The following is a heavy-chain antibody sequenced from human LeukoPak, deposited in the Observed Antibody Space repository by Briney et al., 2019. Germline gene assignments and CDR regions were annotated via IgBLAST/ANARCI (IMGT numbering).Heavy chain of an antibody. D-gene: IGHD3-10*01. V-gene: IGHV4-34*01. CDR1: GFTVSSNY. CDR2: INHSGST. CDR3: ARGGRFYGMDV. J-gene: IGHJ6*02. Sequence: GSLRLSCAASGFTVSSNYMSWVRQAPGKGLEWIGEINHSGSTNYNPSLKSRVTISVETSKNQFSLKLSSVTAADTAVYYCARGGRFYGMDVWGQGTTVTVSS.